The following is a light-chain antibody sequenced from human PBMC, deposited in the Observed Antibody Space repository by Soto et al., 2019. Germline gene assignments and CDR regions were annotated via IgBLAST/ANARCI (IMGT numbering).Light chain of an antibody. CDR3: QQYGDSPQT. Sequence: EIVLTQSPATLSLSPGERATLSCRASQSVGSSLSWYQQKPGQAPRLLFYGASNRATAIPDRFSGSGFGTDFTLTITRLEPEDFAVYYCQQYGDSPQTFGPGTKVAIK. CDR2: GAS. V-gene: IGKV3-20*01. J-gene: IGKJ1*01. CDR1: QSVGSS.